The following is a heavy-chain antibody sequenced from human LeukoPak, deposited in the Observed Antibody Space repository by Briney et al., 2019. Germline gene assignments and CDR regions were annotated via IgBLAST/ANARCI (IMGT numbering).Heavy chain of an antibody. CDR1: GFTFSSYG. V-gene: IGHV3-30*03. D-gene: IGHD3-3*01. CDR3: ASLDFWSGYFIKY. Sequence: GRSLRLSCAASGFTFSSYGMHWVRQAPGKGLEWVAVISYDGSNKYYADSVKGRFTISRDNSKNTLYLQMNSLRAEDTAVYYCASLDFWSGYFIKYWGQGTLVTVSS. CDR2: ISYDGSNK. J-gene: IGHJ4*02.